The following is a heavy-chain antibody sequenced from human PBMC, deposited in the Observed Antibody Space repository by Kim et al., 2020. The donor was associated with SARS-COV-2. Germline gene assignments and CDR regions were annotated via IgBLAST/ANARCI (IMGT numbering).Heavy chain of an antibody. D-gene: IGHD1-26*01. CDR2: SSGGTTI. Sequence: SSGGTTIYYADSVKGRFTTSRDNAKNSLFLQMNNLRVEDTAVYYCAGRLDYWGQGILVTVSS. J-gene: IGHJ4*02. CDR3: AGRLDY. V-gene: IGHV3-48*01.